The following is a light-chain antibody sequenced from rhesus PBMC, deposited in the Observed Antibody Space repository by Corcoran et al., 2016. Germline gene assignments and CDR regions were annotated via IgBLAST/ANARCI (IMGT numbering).Light chain of an antibody. J-gene: IGKJ1*01. CDR3: QQRSNLWT. V-gene: IGKV3-24*04. CDR2: GAA. Sequence: ETVVTQSPATLSLSPGERATLSCRASQSVGSFLAWYQQKPGQPPRLLIYGAASRATGNPDRFSGSGSGTDFTLTISSLEPEDVGVYYCQQRSNLWTFGQGTKVEIK. CDR1: QSVGSF.